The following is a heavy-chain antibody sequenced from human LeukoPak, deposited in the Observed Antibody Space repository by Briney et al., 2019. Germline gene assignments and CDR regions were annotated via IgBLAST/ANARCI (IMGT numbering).Heavy chain of an antibody. V-gene: IGHV3-30-3*01. CDR3: AREASSGWYRSGFDY. CDR2: ISHDGSTK. J-gene: IGHJ4*02. Sequence: GRSLRLSCAASGFTFSNYAIHWVCQAPGKGLEWVAVISHDGSTKHYADSVKGRFTITRDNSRNTLYLEMNSLRAEDTAVYYCAREASSGWYRSGFDYWGQGTLVTVSS. D-gene: IGHD6-19*01. CDR1: GFTFSNYA.